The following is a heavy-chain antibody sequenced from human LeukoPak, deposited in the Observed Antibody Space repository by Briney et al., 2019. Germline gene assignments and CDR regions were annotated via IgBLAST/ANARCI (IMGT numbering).Heavy chain of an antibody. CDR3: ARDLGYCTTTGCSDIGGWFDP. CDR2: ISSSSSYI. D-gene: IGHD2-8*01. J-gene: IGHJ5*02. Sequence: GGSLRLSCAASGFTFSSYSMNWVRQAPGKGLEWVSSISSSSSYIYYADSVKGRFTISRDNAKNSLYLQMNSLRAEDTAVYHCARDLGYCTTTGCSDIGGWFDPWGQGTLVTVSS. V-gene: IGHV3-21*01. CDR1: GFTFSSYS.